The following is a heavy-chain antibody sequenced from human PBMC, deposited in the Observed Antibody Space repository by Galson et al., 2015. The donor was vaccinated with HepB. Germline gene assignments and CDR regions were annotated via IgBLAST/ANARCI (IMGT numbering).Heavy chain of an antibody. Sequence: SLRLSCAASGFTVSSNYMSWVRQAPGKGLEWVSVIYSGGSTYYADSVKGRFTISRDNSKNTLYLQMNSLRAEDTAVYYCARAGSSGWYGGLGWFDPWGQGTLVTVSS. CDR3: ARAGSSGWYGGLGWFDP. J-gene: IGHJ5*02. D-gene: IGHD6-19*01. V-gene: IGHV3-66*01. CDR2: IYSGGST. CDR1: GFTVSSNY.